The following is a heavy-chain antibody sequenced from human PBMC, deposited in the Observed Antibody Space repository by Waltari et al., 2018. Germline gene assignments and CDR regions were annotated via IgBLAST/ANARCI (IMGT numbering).Heavy chain of an antibody. CDR2: FDPEECET. Sequence: QVQLVQSGAEVKKPGASVKVSCKVSGYTLTELSMHWVRQAPGKGLEWMGGFDPEECETIYAQKFQGRVTMTEDTSTDTAYMELSSLRSEDTAVYYCATGAMVRGVWANWFDPWGQGTLVTVSS. CDR1: GYTLTELS. D-gene: IGHD3-10*01. V-gene: IGHV1-24*01. J-gene: IGHJ5*02. CDR3: ATGAMVRGVWANWFDP.